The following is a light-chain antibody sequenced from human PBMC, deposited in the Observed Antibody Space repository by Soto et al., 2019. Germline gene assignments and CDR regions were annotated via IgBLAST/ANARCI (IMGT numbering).Light chain of an antibody. CDR1: QDIRKD. V-gene: IGKV1-12*01. Sequence: IQMTQSPSSLSASGGDRVTITCRASQDIRKDLAWYQHKPGRAPKLLIFGASSLQSGVPSRFSGSGSGTDFTLTISSLQPEDFATYYCQQANSFPITFGQGTRLEIK. J-gene: IGKJ5*01. CDR2: GAS. CDR3: QQANSFPIT.